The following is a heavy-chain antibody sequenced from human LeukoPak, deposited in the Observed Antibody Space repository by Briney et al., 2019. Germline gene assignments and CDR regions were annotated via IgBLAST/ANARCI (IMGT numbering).Heavy chain of an antibody. J-gene: IGHJ4*02. V-gene: IGHV3-23*01. CDR2: ISGSGYST. CDR3: AKEAGYSGYDYPDY. Sequence: GGSLRLSCAASGFTFSSYAMSWVRQAPGKELEWVSAISGSGYSTYYADSVKGRFTISRDNSKTTLYLQMNSLRAEDTAVYYCAKEAGYSGYDYPDYWGQGTLVTVSS. CDR1: GFTFSSYA. D-gene: IGHD5-12*01.